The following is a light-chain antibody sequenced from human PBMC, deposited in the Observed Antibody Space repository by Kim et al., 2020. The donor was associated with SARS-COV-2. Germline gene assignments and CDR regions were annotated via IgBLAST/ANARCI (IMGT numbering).Light chain of an antibody. CDR1: NIGSKS. J-gene: IGLJ3*02. CDR3: QVWDSSSDRV. CDR2: YDS. V-gene: IGLV3-21*04. Sequence: VAPGKTARITCGGNNIGSKSVYWYQQKPGQAPVMVIYYDSDRPSGIPERFSGSNSGNTATLTISSVEAGDEADYYCQVWDSSSDRVFGGGTQLTVL.